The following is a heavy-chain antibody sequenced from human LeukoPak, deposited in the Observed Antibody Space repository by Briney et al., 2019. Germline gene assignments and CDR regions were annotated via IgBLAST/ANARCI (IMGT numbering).Heavy chain of an antibody. V-gene: IGHV3-30*04. D-gene: IGHD5-18*01. CDR1: GFTFSSYA. Sequence: GGSLRLSCAASGFTFSSYAMHWVRQAPGKGLEWVAVISYDGSNKYYADSVKGRFTISRDNSKNTLYLQMNSLRAEDTAVYYCARERGYSYGYFYYYYGMDVWGQGTTVTVSS. CDR2: ISYDGSNK. CDR3: ARERGYSYGYFYYYYGMDV. J-gene: IGHJ6*02.